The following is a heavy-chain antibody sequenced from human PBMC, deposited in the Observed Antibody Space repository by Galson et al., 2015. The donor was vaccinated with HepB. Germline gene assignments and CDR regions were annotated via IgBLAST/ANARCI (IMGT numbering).Heavy chain of an antibody. J-gene: IGHJ4*02. D-gene: IGHD6-19*01. CDR1: GFTFSNYG. CDR2: ISYDGSNK. Sequence: SLRLSCAASGFTFSNYGMHWVRQAPGKGLEWVAVISYDGSNKYYAESVKGRFTISRDNSKNTLYLQMNSLGAEDTALYYCAKDPYLYSALAGTMAGFDYWGQGTLVTVSS. CDR3: AKDPYLYSALAGTMAGFDY. V-gene: IGHV3-30*18.